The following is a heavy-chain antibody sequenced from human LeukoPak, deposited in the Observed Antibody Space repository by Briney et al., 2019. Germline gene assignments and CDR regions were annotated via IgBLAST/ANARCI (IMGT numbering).Heavy chain of an antibody. CDR3: ARDPYDYVWGSYRPK. D-gene: IGHD3-16*02. V-gene: IGHV3-23*01. J-gene: IGHJ4*02. CDR2: ISSSGGST. Sequence: GGSLRLSCAASGFTFSNYAMSWVRQAPGKGLEWVSTISSSGGSTYYADSVKGRFTISRDNSKNTLYLQMNSLRAEDTAVYYCARDPYDYVWGSYRPKWGQGTLVTVAS. CDR1: GFTFSNYA.